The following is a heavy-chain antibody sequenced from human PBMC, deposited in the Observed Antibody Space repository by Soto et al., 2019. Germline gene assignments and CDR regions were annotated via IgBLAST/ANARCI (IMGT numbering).Heavy chain of an antibody. CDR1: GVTFSSFA. CDR3: ARDPPVSYYSYYGMDV. J-gene: IGHJ6*02. CDR2: ISYDGSNK. Sequence: GLLLRLPWAAAGVTFSSFAIHRVSQAPGKGLEWVAVISYDGSNKYYADSVKGRFTISRDNSKNTLYLQMNSLRAEDTAVYYCARDPPVSYYSYYGMDVWGQGTTVTVSS. V-gene: IGHV3-30-3*01.